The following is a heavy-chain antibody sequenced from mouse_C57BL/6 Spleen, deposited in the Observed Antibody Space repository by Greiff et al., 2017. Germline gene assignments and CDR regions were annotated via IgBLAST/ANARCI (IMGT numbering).Heavy chain of an antibody. D-gene: IGHD2-12*01. CDR3: ARSGDYSEYYFDY. CDR2: IDPSDSYT. J-gene: IGHJ2*01. V-gene: IGHV1-59*01. Sequence: VQLQQPGAELVRPGTSVKLSCKASGYTFTSYWMHWVKQRPGQGLEWIGVIDPSDSYTNYNQKFKGKATLTVDTSSSTAYMQLSSLTSEDSAVYYCARSGDYSEYYFDYWGQGTTLTVSS. CDR1: GYTFTSYW.